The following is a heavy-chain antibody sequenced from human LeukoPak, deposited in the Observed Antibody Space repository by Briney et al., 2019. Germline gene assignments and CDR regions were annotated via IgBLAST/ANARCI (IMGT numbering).Heavy chain of an antibody. CDR3: IRGEYYYDSSGYYSDPFYFDY. Sequence: PGGSLRLSCTASGFTFSDYAMSWFRQAPGKGLEWVGFIGSKAYGGTTEYAASVKGRFTISRDDSKSIAYLQMNSLKTEDTAVNYCIRGEYYYDSSGYYSDPFYFDYWGQGTLVTVSS. J-gene: IGHJ4*02. V-gene: IGHV3-49*03. CDR1: GFTFSDYA. CDR2: IGSKAYGGTT. D-gene: IGHD3-22*01.